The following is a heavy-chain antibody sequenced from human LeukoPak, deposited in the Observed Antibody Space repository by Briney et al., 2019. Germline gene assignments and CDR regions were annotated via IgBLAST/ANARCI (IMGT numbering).Heavy chain of an antibody. CDR2: ISSATSYI. J-gene: IGHJ4*02. Sequence: GGSLRLSCAASGFTFSSYSMNWVRQAPGKGLEWISSISSATSYIYYADSVKGRFTISRDNAKNSLYLQMNSLRAEDTAVYYCARDPYGDYGVDYWGQGTLVTVSS. CDR3: ARDPYGDYGVDY. D-gene: IGHD4-17*01. CDR1: GFTFSSYS. V-gene: IGHV3-21*01.